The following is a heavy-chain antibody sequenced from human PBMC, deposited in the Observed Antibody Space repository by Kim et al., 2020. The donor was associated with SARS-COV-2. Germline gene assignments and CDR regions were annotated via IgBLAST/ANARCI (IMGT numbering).Heavy chain of an antibody. V-gene: IGHV4-39*01. CDR2: IYYSGST. CDR3: ASRGYSSGWDYYFDY. Sequence: SETLSLTCTVSGGSISSSSFYWGWIRQPPGKGLEWIGSIYYSGSTYYNPSLKSRLTISVDTSKNQFSLKLTSVTAADTAVYYWASRGYSSGWDYYFDYWGQGTLVTVSS. J-gene: IGHJ4*02. D-gene: IGHD6-19*01. CDR1: GGSISSSSFY.